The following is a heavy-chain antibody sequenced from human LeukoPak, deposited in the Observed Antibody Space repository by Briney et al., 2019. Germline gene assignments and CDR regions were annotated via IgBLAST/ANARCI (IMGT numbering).Heavy chain of an antibody. CDR2: IWYDGSNK. Sequence: GGSLRLSCAASGFTFSSYGMHWVRQAPGKGLEWVAVIWYDGSNKYYADSVKGRFTISRDNSKNTLYLQMNGLRAEDTAVYYCARDKSTRDGYNPDFDYWGQGTLVTVSS. D-gene: IGHD5-24*01. CDR3: ARDKSTRDGYNPDFDY. CDR1: GFTFSSYG. V-gene: IGHV3-33*01. J-gene: IGHJ4*02.